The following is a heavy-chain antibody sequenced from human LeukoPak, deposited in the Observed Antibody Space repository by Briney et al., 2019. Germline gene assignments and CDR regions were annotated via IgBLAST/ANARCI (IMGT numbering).Heavy chain of an antibody. CDR1: GHTFTSYY. CDR2: INPSGGST. Sequence: ASVKVSCKASGHTFTSYYMHWVRQAPGQGLEWMGIINPSGGSTSYAQKFQGRVTMTRDTSTSTVYMELSSLRSEDTAVYYCARGGRDGYNFGSGFDYWGQGTLVTVSS. CDR3: ARGGRDGYNFGSGFDY. V-gene: IGHV1-46*01. D-gene: IGHD5-24*01. J-gene: IGHJ4*02.